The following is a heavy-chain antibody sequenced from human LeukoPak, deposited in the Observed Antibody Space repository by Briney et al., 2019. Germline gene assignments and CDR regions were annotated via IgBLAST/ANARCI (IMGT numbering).Heavy chain of an antibody. V-gene: IGHV3-9*01. Sequence: PGGSLRLSCAASGFTFDDYAMHWVRQAPGKGLEWVSGISWNSGSIGYADSVKGRFTISRDNAKNSLYLQMNSLRAEDTALYYCAKDRRRLGYWYFDLWGRGTLVTVSS. CDR3: AKDRRRLGYWYFDL. CDR1: GFTFDDYA. CDR2: ISWNSGSI. J-gene: IGHJ2*01.